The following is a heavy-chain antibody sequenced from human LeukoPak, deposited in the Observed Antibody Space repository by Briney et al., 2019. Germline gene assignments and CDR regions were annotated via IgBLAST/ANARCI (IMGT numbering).Heavy chain of an antibody. CDR3: ASQYTGSRILDD. J-gene: IGHJ4*02. CDR1: GFTFSSYS. V-gene: IGHV3-21*01. CDR2: ISSSSTYI. D-gene: IGHD6-13*01. Sequence: SGGSLRLSCAASGFTFSSYSMNWVRQAPGKGLEWVSSISSSSTYIYYADSVKGRFTVSRDNAKNSLYLQMNSLRAEDTAVYFCASQYTGSRILDDWGQGTLVTVSS.